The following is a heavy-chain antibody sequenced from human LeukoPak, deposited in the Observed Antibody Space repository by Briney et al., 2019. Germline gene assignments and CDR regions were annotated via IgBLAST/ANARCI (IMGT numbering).Heavy chain of an antibody. V-gene: IGHV1-69*05. CDR2: IIPIFGTA. J-gene: IGHJ4*02. CDR1: GGTFSSYA. Sequence: SVKVSCKASGGTFSSYAISWVRQAPGQGLEWMGGIIPIFGTANYAQKFQGRVTITRDTSASTAYMELSSLRSEDTAVCYCARERDYGDLGYWGQGTLVTVSS. CDR3: ARERDYGDLGY. D-gene: IGHD4-17*01.